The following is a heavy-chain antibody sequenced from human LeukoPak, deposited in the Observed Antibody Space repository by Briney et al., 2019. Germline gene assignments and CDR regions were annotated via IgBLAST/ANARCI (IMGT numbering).Heavy chain of an antibody. CDR3: ARRRGDGYYFDY. V-gene: IGHV4-4*07. Sequence: SETLSLTCTVSGGSFSNYYWSWIRQPAGKGLEWIGRIYTSGSTNYNPSLKSRVTISVDTSKNQFSLKLSSVTAADTAVYYCARRRGDGYYFDYWGQGTLVTVSS. CDR1: GGSFSNYY. CDR2: IYTSGST. D-gene: IGHD5-24*01. J-gene: IGHJ4*02.